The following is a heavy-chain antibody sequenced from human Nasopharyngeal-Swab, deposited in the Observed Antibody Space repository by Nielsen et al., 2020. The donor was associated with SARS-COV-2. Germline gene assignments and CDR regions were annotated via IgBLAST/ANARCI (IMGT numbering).Heavy chain of an antibody. CDR3: AKAPVPVSVAGTFDY. V-gene: IGHV3-9*01. CDR2: ITWNGNSI. CDR1: GFTFDDYA. Sequence: SLKISCAASGFTFDDYAMHWVRQAPGKGLEWVSGITWNGNSIDYADSVKGRFTISRDNAKNSLYLQMNSLRTEDTALYYCAKAPVPVSVAGTFDYWGQGTLVTVSS. D-gene: IGHD6-19*01. J-gene: IGHJ4*02.